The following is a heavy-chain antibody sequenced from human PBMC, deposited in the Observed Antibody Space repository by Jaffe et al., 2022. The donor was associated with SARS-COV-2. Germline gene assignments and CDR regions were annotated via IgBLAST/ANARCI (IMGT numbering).Heavy chain of an antibody. V-gene: IGHV3-15*01. J-gene: IGHJ5*02. CDR3: TTDLEWLVSNWFDP. CDR2: IKSKTDGGTT. Sequence: EVQLVESGGGLVKPGGSLRLSCAASGFTFSNAWMSWVRQAPGKGLEWVGRIKSKTDGGTTDYAAPVKGRFTISRDDSKNTLYLQMNSLKTEDTAVYYCTTDLEWLVSNWFDPWGQGTLVTVSS. CDR1: GFTFSNAW. D-gene: IGHD6-19*01.